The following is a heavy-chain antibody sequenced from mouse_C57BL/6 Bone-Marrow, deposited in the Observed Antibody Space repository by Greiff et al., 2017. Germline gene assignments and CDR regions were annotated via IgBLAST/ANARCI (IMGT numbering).Heavy chain of an antibody. Sequence: QVQLQQPGAELVRPGTSVKLSCKASGYTFTSYWMHWVKQRPGQGLEWIGVIDPSDSYTNYNQKFKGKATLTVDTSSSTAYMQLSSLTSEDSAVYYGARWDLRRFAYWGQGTLVTVSA. V-gene: IGHV1-59*01. J-gene: IGHJ3*01. D-gene: IGHD4-1*01. CDR3: ARWDLRRFAY. CDR1: GYTFTSYW. CDR2: IDPSDSYT.